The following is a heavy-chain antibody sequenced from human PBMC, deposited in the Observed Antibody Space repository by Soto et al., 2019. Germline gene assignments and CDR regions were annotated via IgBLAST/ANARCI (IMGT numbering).Heavy chain of an antibody. J-gene: IGHJ6*03. Sequence: GESLKISCAASGFTLTSYSMNWVRQAPGKGLEGVLYISSGGGTIYYAQLVKGQFTIPRDSAKSSLSLQMNSLRAEDTGVYYCARGKGYYDSGTYYMDVWGRGTTVTVSS. D-gene: IGHD3-10*01. CDR3: ARGKGYYDSGTYYMDV. CDR1: GFTLTSYS. CDR2: ISSGGGTI. V-gene: IGHV3-48*01.